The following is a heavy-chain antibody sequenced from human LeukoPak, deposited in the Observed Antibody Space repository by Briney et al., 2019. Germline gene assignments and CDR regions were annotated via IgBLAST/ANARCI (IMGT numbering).Heavy chain of an antibody. Sequence: PGASVKVSCKASGYTFTNYAMQWVRQAPGQRLEWMGWINAGDGKTRYSQKFQGRVTITRDTSASTAYMELSSLRSEDTAVYYCARGRWLGTRVGYYFDYWGQGTLVTVSS. J-gene: IGHJ4*02. CDR1: GYTFTNYA. V-gene: IGHV1-3*01. CDR3: ARGRWLGTRVGYYFDY. CDR2: INAGDGKT. D-gene: IGHD3-10*01.